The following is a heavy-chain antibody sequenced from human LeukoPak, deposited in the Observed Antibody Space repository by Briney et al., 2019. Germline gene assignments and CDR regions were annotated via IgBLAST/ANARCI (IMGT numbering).Heavy chain of an antibody. CDR2: ISGSGGST. D-gene: IGHD3-10*01. J-gene: IGHJ4*02. Sequence: GSLRLSCAASGFTFSSYAMSWVRQAPGKGLEWVSAISGSGGSTYYADSVKGRFTISRDNSKNTLYLQMNRLRAEDTAVYYCAKDSRGNGASDYWGQGTLVTVSS. CDR3: AKDSRGNGASDY. V-gene: IGHV3-23*01. CDR1: GFTFSSYA.